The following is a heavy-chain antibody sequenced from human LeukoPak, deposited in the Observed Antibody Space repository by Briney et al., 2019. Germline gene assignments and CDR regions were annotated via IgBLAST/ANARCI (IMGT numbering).Heavy chain of an antibody. CDR3: ARDHGNGDAFDI. D-gene: IGHD1-14*01. Sequence: EPSETLSLTCTVSGGSISSYYWSWIRQPPGKGLEWIGYIYYSGSTNYTPSLKSRVTISVDTSKKQFSLSLSSVTAADTAVYYCARDHGNGDAFDIWGQGTMVTVSS. CDR1: GGSISSYY. CDR2: IYYSGST. V-gene: IGHV4-59*01. J-gene: IGHJ3*02.